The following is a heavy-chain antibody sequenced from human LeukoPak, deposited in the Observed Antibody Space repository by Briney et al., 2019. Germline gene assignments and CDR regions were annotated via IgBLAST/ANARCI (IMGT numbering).Heavy chain of an antibody. CDR1: GGSIGSYY. V-gene: IGHV4-59*01. J-gene: IGHJ5*02. D-gene: IGHD5-12*01. Sequence: SETLSLTCTVSGGSIGSYYWSWIRQPPGKGLEWIGYIYYSGSTNYNPSLKSRVTISVDTSKNQFSLKLSSVTASDTAVYYCARVYSKRSYIWFDPWGQGTLVTVSS. CDR3: ARVYSKRSYIWFDP. CDR2: IYYSGST.